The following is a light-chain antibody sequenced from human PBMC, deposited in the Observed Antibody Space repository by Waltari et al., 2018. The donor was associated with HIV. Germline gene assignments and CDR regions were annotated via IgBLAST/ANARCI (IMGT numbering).Light chain of an antibody. CDR3: QAWCSSSDLVV. CDR2: YDS. V-gene: IGLV3-21*02. Sequence: SYVLTPPPSVSVAPGQTARITCGGNNSGSKSVHWYQQKPGQAPVLVVYYDSDRPSGIPERSSCRNSGKAATLTSSWAEARHETGCYCQAWCSSSDLVVFGAGTK. J-gene: IGLJ2*01. CDR1: NSGSKS.